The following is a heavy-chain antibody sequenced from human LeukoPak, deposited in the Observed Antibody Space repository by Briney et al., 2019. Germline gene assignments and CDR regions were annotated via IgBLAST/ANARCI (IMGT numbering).Heavy chain of an antibody. D-gene: IGHD2-21*02. V-gene: IGHV1-3*01. CDR2: INAGNGNT. J-gene: IGHJ4*02. Sequence: ASAKVSCKASGYTFTSYAMHWVRQAPGQRLEWMGWINAGNGNTKYSQKFQGRVTITRDTSANTAYMELSSLRSEDTAVYYCARDMVVVTAIPKYYFDYWGQGTLVTVSS. CDR3: ARDMVVVTAIPKYYFDY. CDR1: GYTFTSYA.